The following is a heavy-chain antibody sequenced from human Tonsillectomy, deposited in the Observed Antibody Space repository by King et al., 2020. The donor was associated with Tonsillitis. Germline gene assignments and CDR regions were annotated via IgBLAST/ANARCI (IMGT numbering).Heavy chain of an antibody. CDR1: GFTFSSYR. Sequence: VQLVESGGGLVQPGGSLRLSCAASGFTFSSYRMHWVRQSPGKGLGWVSRINIYGITTTYSDSVRGRFTISRDNAKNTLYLQMNSLRAEDTAIYYCAREGGNYYGPFDFWAQGSLVTVSS. D-gene: IGHD1-26*01. V-gene: IGHV3-74*01. CDR2: INIYGITT. J-gene: IGHJ4*02. CDR3: AREGGNYYGPFDF.